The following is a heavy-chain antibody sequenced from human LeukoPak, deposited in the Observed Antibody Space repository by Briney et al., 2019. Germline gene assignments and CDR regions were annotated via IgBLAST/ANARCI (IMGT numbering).Heavy chain of an antibody. CDR1: GFTFSNYG. V-gene: IGHV3-33*01. CDR2: IWSDGSNK. J-gene: IGHJ4*02. D-gene: IGHD3-22*01. Sequence: GGSLRLSCAASGFTFSNYGMHWVRQAPGKGLEWVAVIWSDGSNKYYTDSVKGRFAISRDNSKNTLYLQMNSLRAEDTAVYYCARTGYYDSRGDYFDYWGQGTLVTVSS. CDR3: ARTGYYDSRGDYFDY.